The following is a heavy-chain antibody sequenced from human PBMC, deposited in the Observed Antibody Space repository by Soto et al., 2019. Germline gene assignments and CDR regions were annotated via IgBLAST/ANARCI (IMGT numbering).Heavy chain of an antibody. Sequence: QVQLQESGPGLVKPSETLSLTCTVSGGSISSYYWSWIRQPPGKGLEWIGYIYYSGSTNYNPSLRIRVTNSGYTSKVQFSLQLSSVTAADTAVYYCAREGSGCDSPQPPDYWGQGPLVTVSS. CDR3: AREGSGCDSPQPPDY. CDR2: IYYSGST. D-gene: IGHD2-21*02. CDR1: GGSISSYY. J-gene: IGHJ4*02. V-gene: IGHV4-59*01.